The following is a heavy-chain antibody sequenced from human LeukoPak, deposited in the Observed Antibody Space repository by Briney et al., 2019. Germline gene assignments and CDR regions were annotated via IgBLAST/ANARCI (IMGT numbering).Heavy chain of an antibody. V-gene: IGHV3-23*01. Sequence: GGTLRLSCAASGFTFSSYGMSWVRQAPGKGLEWDSAISGSGTNTYYADSVKGRFTISRDNSKNTLYLQLNSLRAEDTAVYYCAKAGFSSSWSKPDNWFDPWGQGILVTVSS. CDR2: ISGSGTNT. CDR3: AKAGFSSSWSKPDNWFDP. CDR1: GFTFSSYG. D-gene: IGHD6-13*01. J-gene: IGHJ5*02.